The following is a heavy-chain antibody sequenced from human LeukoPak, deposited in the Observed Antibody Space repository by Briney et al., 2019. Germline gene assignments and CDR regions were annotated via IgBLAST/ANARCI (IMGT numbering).Heavy chain of an antibody. Sequence: HTGGSLRLSCAASGFTFSSYAMSWVRQAPGKGLEWVSAISGSGGSTYYADSVKGRFTISRDNSKNTLYLQMNSLRAEDTAVYYCANFPPLTIFGVVRALILDYWGQGTLVTVSS. CDR1: GFTFSSYA. J-gene: IGHJ4*02. CDR3: ANFPPLTIFGVVRALILDY. CDR2: ISGSGGST. D-gene: IGHD3-3*01. V-gene: IGHV3-23*01.